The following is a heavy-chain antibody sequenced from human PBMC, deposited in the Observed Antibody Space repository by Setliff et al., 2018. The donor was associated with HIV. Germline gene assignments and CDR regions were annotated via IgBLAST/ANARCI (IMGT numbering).Heavy chain of an antibody. CDR3: ARERYFYHHDGSRSRHCDY. V-gene: IGHV4-38-2*02. CDR2: IYYSEST. Sequence: SETLSLTCTVSGDFFSSDYYWSWIRQTPGKRLEWIGNIYYSESTNYNPSLKSRVTISVETSRNQFSLRCNSVTAADTAVYYCARERYFYHHDGSRSRHCDYWGQGALVTVSS. CDR1: GDFFSSDYY. D-gene: IGHD3-10*01. J-gene: IGHJ4*02.